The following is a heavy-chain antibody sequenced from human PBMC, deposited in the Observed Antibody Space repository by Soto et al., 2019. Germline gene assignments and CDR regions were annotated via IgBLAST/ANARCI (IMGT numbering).Heavy chain of an antibody. J-gene: IGHJ6*02. CDR3: ARSPSGGGMDV. Sequence: QVQLVQSGAEVKKPGASVRVSCKASGYTFTSYYVHWVRQAPGQGLEWMGIFNPGGGGTSNAQKLQGRVTVTRDTSTNTVYMDLSSMRSEDTAVYYCARSPSGGGMDVWGQGTTVTVSS. D-gene: IGHD5-12*01. CDR2: FNPGGGGT. V-gene: IGHV1-46*04. CDR1: GYTFTSYY.